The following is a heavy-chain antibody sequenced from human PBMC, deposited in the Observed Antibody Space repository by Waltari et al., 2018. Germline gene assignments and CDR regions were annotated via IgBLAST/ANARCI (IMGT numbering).Heavy chain of an antibody. D-gene: IGHD2-21*01. J-gene: IGHJ5*02. V-gene: IGHV1-18*01. Sequence: QVQLVQSGAEVKKPGASVKVSCKASGYTLSDYGFSWVGQAPGQELEWMGWISGNNGHTNHAQKFQGRLIMTEDTSATTVYMELTYLTSDDTAVYYCARERHRLMEEGYLMALDPWGQGTLVTVSS. CDR1: GYTLSDYG. CDR2: ISGNNGHT. CDR3: ARERHRLMEEGYLMALDP.